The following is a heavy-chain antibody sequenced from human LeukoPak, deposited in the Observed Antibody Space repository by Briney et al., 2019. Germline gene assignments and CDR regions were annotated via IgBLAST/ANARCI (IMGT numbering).Heavy chain of an antibody. CDR1: GGSISSSSYY. J-gene: IGHJ4*02. V-gene: IGHV4-39*07. D-gene: IGHD6-13*01. CDR2: IYYSGST. CDR3: ARASSSWKLYYFDY. Sequence: SETLSLTCTVSGGSISSSSYYWGWIRQPPGKGLEWIGSIYYSGSTYYNPALKSRVTMSVDTSKNQFSLKLSSVTAADTAVYYCARASSSWKLYYFDYWGQGTLVTVSS.